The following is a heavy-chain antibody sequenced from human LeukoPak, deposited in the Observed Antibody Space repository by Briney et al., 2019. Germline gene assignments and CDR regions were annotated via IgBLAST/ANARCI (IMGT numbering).Heavy chain of an antibody. V-gene: IGHV3-23*01. CDR3: ARGGLGNYYGMDV. D-gene: IGHD5-12*01. CDR1: GFTFSSYV. J-gene: IGHJ6*02. Sequence: GGSLRLSCAASGFTFSSYVMSWVRQAPGKGLEWVLAISGSGGSTYYADSVKGRFTISRDNSKNTLYLQMDSLRVEDTAVYYCARGGLGNYYGMDVWGQGTTVTVSS. CDR2: ISGSGGST.